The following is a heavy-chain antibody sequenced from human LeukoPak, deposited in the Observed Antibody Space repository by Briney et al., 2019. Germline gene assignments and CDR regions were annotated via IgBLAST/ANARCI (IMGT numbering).Heavy chain of an antibody. V-gene: IGHV1-69*06. CDR2: IIPIFGTA. D-gene: IGHD5-12*01. Sequence: ASVKVSCKASGGTFSSYAISWVRQAPGQGLEWMGGIIPIFGTANYAQKFQGRVTITADKSTSTAYMELSSLRSDDTAVYYCARRSGYDSHYYYYYMDVWGKGTTVTISS. J-gene: IGHJ6*03. CDR3: ARRSGYDSHYYYYYMDV. CDR1: GGTFSSYA.